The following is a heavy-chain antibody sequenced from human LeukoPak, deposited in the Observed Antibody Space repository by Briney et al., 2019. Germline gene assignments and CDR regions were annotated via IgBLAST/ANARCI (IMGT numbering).Heavy chain of an antibody. V-gene: IGHV1-46*01. CDR3: AREGRVRGVIQPQSFDY. D-gene: IGHD3-10*01. CDR2: INPSGGST. Sequence: GASVKVSCKASGYTFTSYYMHWVRQAPGQGLEWMGIINPSGGSTSYAQKFQGRVTMTRDTSTSTVYMELSSLRSEDTAVYYCAREGRVRGVIQPQSFDYRGQGTLVTISS. CDR1: GYTFTSYY. J-gene: IGHJ4*02.